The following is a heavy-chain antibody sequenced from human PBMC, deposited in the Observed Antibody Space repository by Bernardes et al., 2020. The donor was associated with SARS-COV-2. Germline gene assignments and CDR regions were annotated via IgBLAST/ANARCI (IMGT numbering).Heavy chain of an antibody. CDR2: ISAYNGNT. Sequence: AQVKVSCKASGYTFTSYGISWVRQAPGQGLEWMGWISAYNGNTNYAQKLQGRVTMTTDTSTSTAYMGLRSLRSDDTAVYYCARDIVLMVYALYYYYGMDVWSQGTTVTVSS. J-gene: IGHJ6*02. CDR3: ARDIVLMVYALYYYYGMDV. D-gene: IGHD2-8*01. CDR1: GYTFTSYG. V-gene: IGHV1-18*01.